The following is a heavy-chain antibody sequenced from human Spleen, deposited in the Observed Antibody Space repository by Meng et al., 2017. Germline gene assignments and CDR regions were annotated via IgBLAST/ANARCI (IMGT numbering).Heavy chain of an antibody. J-gene: IGHJ4*02. V-gene: IGHV4-34*01. CDR1: GGSFSDYY. CDR3: ARGGVADC. CDR2: INHSGST. Sequence: SETLSLTCVVSGGSFSDYYWSWIRQPPGKGLEWIGEINHSGSTNYNPSLKSRVTISIDTSKNHFSLKLNSVTAADTAVYYCARGGVADCWGQGTLVTVSS. D-gene: IGHD3-10*01.